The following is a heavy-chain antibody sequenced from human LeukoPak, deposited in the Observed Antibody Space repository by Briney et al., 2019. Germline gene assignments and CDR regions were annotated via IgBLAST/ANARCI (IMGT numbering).Heavy chain of an antibody. CDR3: ARDPGIAVAGKYLQH. D-gene: IGHD6-19*01. J-gene: IGHJ1*01. V-gene: IGHV1-2*02. Sequence: ASVKVSCKASGYTLTGNYVHWVRQAPGQGLEWMGWINPNSGGTNYAQKFQGRVTMTRDTSISTAYMGLSRLRSDDTAVYYCARDPGIAVAGKYLQHWGQGTLVTVSS. CDR2: INPNSGGT. CDR1: GYTLTGNY.